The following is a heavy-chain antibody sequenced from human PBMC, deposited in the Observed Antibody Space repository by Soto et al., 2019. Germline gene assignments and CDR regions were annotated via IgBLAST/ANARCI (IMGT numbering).Heavy chain of an antibody. J-gene: IGHJ6*02. CDR1: GFSLSTSGVG. D-gene: IGHD6-13*01. CDR3: EHRPKQLYGMDV. V-gene: IGHV2-5*01. CDR2: IYWNDDK. Sequence: QITLKESGPTLVKPTQTLTLTCTFSGFSLSTSGVGVGWIRQPPGKALEWLALIYWNDDKRYSPSLKSRLTITKDTSKNQVVLTMTNMDPVDTATYYCEHRPKQLYGMDVWGQGTTVTVSS.